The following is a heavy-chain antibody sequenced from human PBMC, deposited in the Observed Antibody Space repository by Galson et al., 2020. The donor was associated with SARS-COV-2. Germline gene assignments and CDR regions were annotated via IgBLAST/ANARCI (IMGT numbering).Heavy chain of an antibody. J-gene: IGHJ4*02. CDR3: ARDSGGSGGVDYFDY. V-gene: IGHV4-59*01. Sequence: SETLSLTCTVSGGSISSYYWSWIRQPPGKGLEWIGYIYYSGSTNYNPSLKSRVTISVDTSKNQFSLKLSSVTAADTAVYYCARDSGGSGGVDYFDYWGQGTLVTVSS. CDR2: IYYSGST. CDR1: GGSISSYY. D-gene: IGHD1-26*01.